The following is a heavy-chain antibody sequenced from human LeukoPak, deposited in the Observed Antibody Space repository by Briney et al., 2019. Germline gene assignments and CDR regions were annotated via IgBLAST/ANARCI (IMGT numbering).Heavy chain of an antibody. CDR1: GFTFSSYW. CDR3: AKEEGYSYGYPADY. CDR2: IKQDGSEK. Sequence: GGSLRLSCAASGFTFSSYWMSWVRQAPGKWLEWVANIKQDGSEKYYVDSVKGRFTISRDNAKNSLYLQMNSLRAEDTAVYYCAKEEGYSYGYPADYWGQGTLVTVSS. J-gene: IGHJ4*02. V-gene: IGHV3-7*01. D-gene: IGHD5-18*01.